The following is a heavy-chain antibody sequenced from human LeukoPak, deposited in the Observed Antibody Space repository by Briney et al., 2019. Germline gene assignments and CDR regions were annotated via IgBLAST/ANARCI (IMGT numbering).Heavy chain of an antibody. J-gene: IGHJ2*01. CDR2: IYYSGST. Sequence: SSETLSLTCTVSGGSISSSSYYWGWIRQPPGKGLEWIGSIYYSGSTYYNPSLKSRVTISVDTSKNQFSLKLSSVTAADTAVYYCARLNTREGYFDLWGRGTLVTVSS. CDR1: GGSISSSSYY. V-gene: IGHV4-39*01. CDR3: ARLNTREGYFDL. D-gene: IGHD1-26*01.